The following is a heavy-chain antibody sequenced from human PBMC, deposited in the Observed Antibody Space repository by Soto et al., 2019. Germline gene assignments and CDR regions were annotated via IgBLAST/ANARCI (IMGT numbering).Heavy chain of an antibody. CDR2: IWYDGSNK. V-gene: IGHV3-33*01. J-gene: IGHJ4*02. CDR1: GSTFRSYG. Sequence: PGGSLRLSCAASGSTFRSYGIHWGRQAPGKGLEWVAVIWYDGSNKYYADSVKGRFTISRDNSKNTVSLQLNSLRAEDTAVYFCARDDRQAPDYWGQGTLVTVSS. CDR3: ARDDRQAPDY.